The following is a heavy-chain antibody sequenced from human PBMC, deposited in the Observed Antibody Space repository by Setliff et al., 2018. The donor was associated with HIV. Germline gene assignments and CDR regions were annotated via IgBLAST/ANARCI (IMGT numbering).Heavy chain of an antibody. CDR3: ARGIAVAGPYFDY. CDR2: IYYSGSS. V-gene: IGHV4-34*11. D-gene: IGHD6-19*01. CDR1: GGSFSAYY. J-gene: IGHJ4*02. Sequence: SETLSLTCAVYGGSFSAYYWTWIRQPPGKGLEWIGYIYYSGSSKNTPSLKSRVTISVDTPKNEFSLKLSPMTAADTAVYYCARGIAVAGPYFDYWGQGTLVTVSS.